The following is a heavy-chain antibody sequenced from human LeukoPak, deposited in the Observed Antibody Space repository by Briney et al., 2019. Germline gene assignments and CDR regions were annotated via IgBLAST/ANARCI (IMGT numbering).Heavy chain of an antibody. V-gene: IGHV3-21*01. CDR3: ARALDGYNEDY. CDR1: GFSFSTYR. J-gene: IGHJ4*02. Sequence: GGSLRLSCAASGFSFSTYRMNWVRQAPGKGLEWVSSISSSSSYIYYADSLKGRFTISRDNAKNSLYLQMNSLRAEGAAVYYCARALDGYNEDYWGQGTLVTVSS. CDR2: ISSSSSYI. D-gene: IGHD5-24*01.